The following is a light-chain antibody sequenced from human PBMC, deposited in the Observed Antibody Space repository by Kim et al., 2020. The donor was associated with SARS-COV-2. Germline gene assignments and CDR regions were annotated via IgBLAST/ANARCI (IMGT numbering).Light chain of an antibody. CDR3: NSRDSSGNHWV. CDR2: GKN. V-gene: IGLV3-19*01. J-gene: IGLJ3*02. CDR1: SLRSYY. Sequence: AVGQTVRITCQGDSLRSYYASWYQQKPGQAPVLVIYGKNNRPSGIPDRFSGSSPGNTASLTITGAQAEDEADYYCNSRDSSGNHWVFGGGTQLTVL.